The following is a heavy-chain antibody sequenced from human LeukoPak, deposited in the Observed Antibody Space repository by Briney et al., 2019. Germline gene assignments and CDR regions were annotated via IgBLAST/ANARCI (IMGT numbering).Heavy chain of an antibody. J-gene: IGHJ4*02. D-gene: IGHD6-19*01. CDR3: ASEAGTGSFDY. Sequence: ASVKVSCKASGYTFTCYYMHWVGQAPGQGLEWMGWINPNSGGTNNAQKFQGRVTMTRDTSISTAYMELSRLRADDTAVYYCASEAGTGSFDYWGQGTLVTVSS. V-gene: IGHV1-2*02. CDR2: INPNSGGT. CDR1: GYTFTCYY.